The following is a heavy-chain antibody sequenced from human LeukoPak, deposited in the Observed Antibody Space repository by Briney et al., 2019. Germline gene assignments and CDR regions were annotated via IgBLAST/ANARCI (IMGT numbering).Heavy chain of an antibody. CDR2: IETDGDEK. V-gene: IGHV3-7*01. CDR3: ARDSPSGFYTPDY. Sequence: GGSLRLSCVASGFTFSDYWMGWVRLAPGMGLEWVANIETDGDEKNYVDSVKGRFTISRDNARNSLYLQMSSLRVEDTAVYYCARDSPSGFYTPDYWGRGTLVTVSS. J-gene: IGHJ4*02. D-gene: IGHD5-12*01. CDR1: GFTFSDYW.